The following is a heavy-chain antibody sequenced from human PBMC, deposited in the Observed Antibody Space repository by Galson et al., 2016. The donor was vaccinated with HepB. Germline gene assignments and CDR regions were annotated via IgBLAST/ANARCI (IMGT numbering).Heavy chain of an antibody. D-gene: IGHD2-2*01. V-gene: IGHV3-74*01. J-gene: IGHJ5*02. CDR1: GFTLSNYW. Sequence: SLRLSCAASGFTLSNYWMHWVRQAPGKGRVWVSRITSDGSSQTYAEFVEGRFTISRDNAKNTLYLQMNRRRAEETAVDYCARDRGASTPLDPWGQGTLVTVSS. CDR3: ARDRGASTPLDP. CDR2: ITSDGSSQ.